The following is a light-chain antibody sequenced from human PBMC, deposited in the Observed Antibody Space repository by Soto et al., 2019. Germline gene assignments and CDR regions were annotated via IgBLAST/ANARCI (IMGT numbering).Light chain of an antibody. J-gene: IGKJ4*01. CDR3: MQTRQTPRT. Sequence: DIVMTQSPLSLTVTPGEPASISCRSSQSLLYSNGYIYLDWYLQKPGQSPQLLIYLGSNRASGVLDRFSGSVSGTDFTLEISRVEAEDVGLYYCMQTRQTPRTFGGGTKVEIK. V-gene: IGKV2-28*01. CDR1: QSLLYSNGYIY. CDR2: LGS.